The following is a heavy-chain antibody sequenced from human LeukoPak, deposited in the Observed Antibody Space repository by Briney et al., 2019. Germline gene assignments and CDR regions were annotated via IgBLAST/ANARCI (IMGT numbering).Heavy chain of an antibody. D-gene: IGHD3-22*01. V-gene: IGHV3-7*05. CDR1: GFTFSSYA. CDR3: ARDQGGYYDKPDAFDI. CDR2: IKQDGSEK. J-gene: IGHJ3*02. Sequence: PGGSLSLCCAASGFTFSSYAMSWVRQAPGKVLEWVANIKQDGSEKYYVDSVKGRFTISRDNAKNSLYLQMNSLRAEDTAVYYCARDQGGYYDKPDAFDIWGQGTMVTVSS.